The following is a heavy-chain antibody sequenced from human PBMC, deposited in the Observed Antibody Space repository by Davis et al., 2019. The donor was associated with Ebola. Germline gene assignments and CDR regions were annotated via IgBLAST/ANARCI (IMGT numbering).Heavy chain of an antibody. D-gene: IGHD4-11*01. Sequence: SETLSLTCAVYGGSFSGYYWSWIRQHPGKGLEWIGYIYYSGSTYYNPSLQSRVTISVDTSKNQFSLKLSSVTAADTAVYYCARWGTVTTGWFDPWGQGTLVTVSS. CDR3: ARWGTVTTGWFDP. J-gene: IGHJ5*02. CDR2: IYYSGST. CDR1: GGSFSGYY. V-gene: IGHV4-31*11.